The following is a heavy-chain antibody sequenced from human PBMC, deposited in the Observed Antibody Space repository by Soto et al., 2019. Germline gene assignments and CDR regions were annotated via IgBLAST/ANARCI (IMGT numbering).Heavy chain of an antibody. CDR3: ARDSIVARYYFDY. Sequence: ASVKVSCKASGYTFTSYAMHWVRQAPGQRLEWMGLINARGGSTTYAQKFQGRVTLTSDTSTSTAYMELSRLRSEDTAVYFCARDSIVARYYFDYWGQGTPVTVSS. CDR2: INARGGST. V-gene: IGHV1-3*01. D-gene: IGHD6-6*01. J-gene: IGHJ4*02. CDR1: GYTFTSYA.